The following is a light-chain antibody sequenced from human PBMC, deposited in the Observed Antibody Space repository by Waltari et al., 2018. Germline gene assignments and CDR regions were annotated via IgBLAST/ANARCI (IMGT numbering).Light chain of an antibody. CDR1: SSDLGGYSF. V-gene: IGLV2-14*01. CDR3: SSYTSIIPPFL. CDR2: DVS. J-gene: IGLJ1*01. Sequence: QSALTQPASVSGSPGQSITISCTRSSSDLGGYSFFSWYQQHPGKAPKLRIYDVSHRPSGVSNLFSGSKSGNTASLTISGLQPEDEADYYCSSYTSIIPPFLFGTGTKVTVL.